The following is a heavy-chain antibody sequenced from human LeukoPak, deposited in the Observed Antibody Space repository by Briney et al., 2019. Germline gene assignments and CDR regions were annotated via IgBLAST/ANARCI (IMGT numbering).Heavy chain of an antibody. J-gene: IGHJ4*02. D-gene: IGHD3-10*01. CDR3: ARVGPMVRGAPVRY. CDR1: GGTFSSYA. CDR2: IIPIFGTA. Sequence: SVKVSCKASGGTFSSYAISWVRQAPGQGLEWMGGIIPIFGTANYAQKFQGRVTITADESTSTAYMELSSLRSEDTAVYYCARVGPMVRGAPVRYWGQGTLVTVSS. V-gene: IGHV1-69*13.